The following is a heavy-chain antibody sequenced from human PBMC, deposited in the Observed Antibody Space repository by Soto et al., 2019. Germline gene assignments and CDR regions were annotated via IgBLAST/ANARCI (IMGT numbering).Heavy chain of an antibody. Sequence: PSETLSLTCTVSGGSISSSSYYWGWIRQPPGKGLEWIGSIYYSGSTYYNPSLKSRVTISVDTSKNQFSLKLSSVTAADTAVYYCARLWNDFDYCGQGTLVTVSS. CDR3: ARLWNDFDY. CDR2: IYYSGST. V-gene: IGHV4-39*01. J-gene: IGHJ4*02. CDR1: GGSISSSSYY. D-gene: IGHD1-1*01.